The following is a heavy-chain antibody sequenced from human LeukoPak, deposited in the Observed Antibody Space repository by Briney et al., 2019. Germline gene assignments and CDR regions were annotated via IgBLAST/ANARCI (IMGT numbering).Heavy chain of an antibody. CDR3: ARVPYSSGWLNFDY. V-gene: IGHV4-59*01. CDR1: GFTFSTYS. Sequence: GSLRLSCEASGFTFSTYSMNWVRQAPGKGLEWIGYIYYSGSTNYNPSLKSRVTISVDTSKNQFSLKLSSVTAADTAVYYCARVPYSSGWLNFDYWGQGTLVTVSS. D-gene: IGHD6-19*01. J-gene: IGHJ4*02. CDR2: IYYSGST.